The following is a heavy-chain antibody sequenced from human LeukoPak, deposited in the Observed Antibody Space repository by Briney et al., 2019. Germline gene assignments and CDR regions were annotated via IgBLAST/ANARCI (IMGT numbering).Heavy chain of an antibody. CDR1: GFALSDYG. V-gene: IGHV3-30*18. J-gene: IGHJ4*02. CDR3: AKSNSGWYVPPSD. Sequence: PGGSLRLSCAVSGFALSDYGMHWVCQAPGKGLEWVAVISYDASNAYYADSVKGRFTISRDNSKNTLYLQMNSLRAEDTAVYYCAKSNSGWYVPPSDWGQGALVTASS. D-gene: IGHD6-19*01. CDR2: ISYDASNA.